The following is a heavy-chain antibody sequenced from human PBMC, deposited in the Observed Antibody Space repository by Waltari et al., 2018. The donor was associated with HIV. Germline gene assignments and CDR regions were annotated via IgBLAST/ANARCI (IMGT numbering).Heavy chain of an antibody. CDR1: GFRFSNYA. V-gene: IGHV3-30*01. J-gene: IGHJ4*02. CDR3: ARGFSPLDYGGNAAGY. Sequence: QVQLVESGGRVVQSGRSLRLSCAASGFRFSNYAVLWVRQAPGKCLEWLAVISFDGDRKYYADSVEGRFTISRDNSKNTLDLQMNSLRAEDTAVYFCARGFSPLDYGGNAAGYWGQGTLVTVSS. CDR2: ISFDGDRK. D-gene: IGHD4-17*01.